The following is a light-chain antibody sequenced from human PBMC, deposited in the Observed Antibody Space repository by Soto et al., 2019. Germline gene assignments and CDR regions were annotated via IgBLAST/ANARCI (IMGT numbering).Light chain of an antibody. CDR1: SGSVSSRYY. CDR3: VLYMKGDIRV. CDR2: SGD. V-gene: IGLV8-61*01. Sequence: QAVVTQEASLSVSPGGTVTLTCGLTSGSVSSRYYPSWYRQDPVQTPRTLIYSGDIRSSRVPDRFSGSILGSKAALTIAGAQADDESVYCCVLYMKGDIRVFGGGTKVTVL. J-gene: IGLJ2*01.